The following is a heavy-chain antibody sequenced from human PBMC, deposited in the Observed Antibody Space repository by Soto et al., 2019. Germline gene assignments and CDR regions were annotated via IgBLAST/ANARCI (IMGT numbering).Heavy chain of an antibody. D-gene: IGHD6-19*01. CDR1: GFTFSSKE. J-gene: IGHJ4*02. Sequence: PGGSLRLSCAASGFTFSSKEMNWVRQVPGKVLEWVSYISRHETTKHYADSVKGRFTISRDNAKNSLYLQMNNLRAEDTGVYYCARDRTGSGWTYDYWGQGTLVTVSS. CDR3: ARDRTGSGWTYDY. CDR2: ISRHETTK. V-gene: IGHV3-48*03.